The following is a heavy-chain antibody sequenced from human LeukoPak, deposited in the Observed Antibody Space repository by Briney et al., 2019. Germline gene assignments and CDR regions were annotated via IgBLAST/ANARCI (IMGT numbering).Heavy chain of an antibody. D-gene: IGHD5-18*01. Sequence: GGSLRLSCAASGFTFSSYAMSWVRQAPGKGLEWVSAISGSGGSTYYADSVKGRFTISRDNAKNSLYLQMNSLRAEDTAVYYCARGQLWLLTYDYWGQGTLVTVSS. J-gene: IGHJ4*02. CDR3: ARGQLWLLTYDY. CDR1: GFTFSSYA. V-gene: IGHV3-23*01. CDR2: ISGSGGST.